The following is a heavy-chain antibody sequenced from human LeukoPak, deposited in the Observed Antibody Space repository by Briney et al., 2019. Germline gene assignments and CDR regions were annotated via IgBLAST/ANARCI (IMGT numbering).Heavy chain of an antibody. CDR3: ARDVILDPHYFDY. CDR2: IYHSGGT. CDR1: GDSISSDHY. D-gene: IGHD2/OR15-2a*01. V-gene: IGHV4-38-2*02. Sequence: PSETLSLTCTVSGDSISSDHYWGWIRQPPGQTLEWIGNIYHSGGTFYKASLRSRVTISVDTYKNQFSLSLTSATAAETAVYYCARDVILDPHYFDYWGQGILVTVSS. J-gene: IGHJ4*02.